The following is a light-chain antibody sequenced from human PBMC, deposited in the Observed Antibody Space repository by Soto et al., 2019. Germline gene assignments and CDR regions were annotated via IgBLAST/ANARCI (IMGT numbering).Light chain of an antibody. J-gene: IGKJ4*01. CDR1: QSVTNF. Sequence: EIVMTQSPATLSVSPGERATLSCRASQSVTNFLAWYQQRPGQAPRFLIYGASTRANGVPARFSGSGSGTEFTLTISSLQSEDFAVYYCQQYDNWPLTFGGGTKVDIK. CDR3: QQYDNWPLT. CDR2: GAS. V-gene: IGKV3-15*01.